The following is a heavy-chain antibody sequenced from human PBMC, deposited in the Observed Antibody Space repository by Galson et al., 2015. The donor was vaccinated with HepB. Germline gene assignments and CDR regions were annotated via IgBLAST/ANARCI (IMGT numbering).Heavy chain of an antibody. J-gene: IGHJ3*02. CDR3: ARDTVYNWNYGDAFDI. V-gene: IGHV1-2*06. Sequence: SVKVSCKASGYSFSGYYMHWVRQAPGQGLEWMGRINPNSGGTNYAQKFQGRVTMTRDTSISTAYMELSRLRSDDTAVYYCARDTVYNWNYGDAFDIWGQGTMVTVSS. CDR1: GYSFSGYY. D-gene: IGHD1-7*01. CDR2: INPNSGGT.